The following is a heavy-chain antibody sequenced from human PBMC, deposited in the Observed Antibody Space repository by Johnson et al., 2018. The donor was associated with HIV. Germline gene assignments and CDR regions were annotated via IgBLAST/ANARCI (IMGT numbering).Heavy chain of an antibody. CDR2: IGSAGDT. J-gene: IGHJ3*02. Sequence: VQLVESGGGLVQPGGSLRLSCAASGFTFSSYDMHWVRQATGKGLEWVSGIGSAGDTYYPGSVKGRFTISRENAKNSLYLQMNSLRAGDTAVYYCARAGIVGDQRDAFDIWGQGTMVTVSS. CDR1: GFTFSSYD. V-gene: IGHV3-13*01. D-gene: IGHD1-26*01. CDR3: ARAGIVGDQRDAFDI.